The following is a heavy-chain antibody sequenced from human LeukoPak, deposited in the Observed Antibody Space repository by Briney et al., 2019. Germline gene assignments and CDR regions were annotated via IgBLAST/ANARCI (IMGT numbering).Heavy chain of an antibody. CDR2: LYHGGST. Sequence: GGSLRLSCVGSGVIVRSNYMTWVRQAPGKGLEWVSILYHGGSTYYADSVKGRFSISRDNAKNSLYLQMNSLRAEDTALYYCARENYYYDNTGYTTFDYWGQGTLVTVSS. D-gene: IGHD3-22*01. J-gene: IGHJ4*02. CDR3: ARENYYYDNTGYTTFDY. CDR1: GVIVRSNY. V-gene: IGHV3-66*01.